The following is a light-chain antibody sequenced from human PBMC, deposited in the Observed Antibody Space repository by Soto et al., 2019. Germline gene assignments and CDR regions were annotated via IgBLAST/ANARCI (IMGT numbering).Light chain of an antibody. CDR1: QSISSW. V-gene: IGKV1-5*03. CDR3: QQYNSYPT. CDR2: KAS. Sequence: DIQMTQSPSTLSASVGDRVTITCRACQSISSWLAWYQQKPGKAPKLLIYKASSLESGVPSRFSGSGSGTDFTLTISSLQPDDFATYYCQQYNSYPTFGQGTKVEIK. J-gene: IGKJ1*01.